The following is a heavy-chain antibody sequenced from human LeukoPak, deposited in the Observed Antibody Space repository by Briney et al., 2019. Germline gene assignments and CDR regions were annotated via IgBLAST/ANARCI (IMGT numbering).Heavy chain of an antibody. J-gene: IGHJ4*02. V-gene: IGHV3-30*19. Sequence: PGGSLRLSCAASGFTFSSYGMHWVRQAPGKGLEWVAVISYDGSNKYYADSVKGRFTISRDNSKNTLYLQMNSLRAEDTAVYYCARDSVRGYSYGIFGYWGQGTLVTVSS. D-gene: IGHD5-18*01. CDR1: GFTFSSYG. CDR3: ARDSVRGYSYGIFGY. CDR2: ISYDGSNK.